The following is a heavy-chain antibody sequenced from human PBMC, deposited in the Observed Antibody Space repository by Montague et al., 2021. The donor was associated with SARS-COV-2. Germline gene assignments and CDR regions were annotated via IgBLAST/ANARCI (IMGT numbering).Heavy chain of an antibody. CDR2: IYSSGST. Sequence: SETLSLTCTVPGGSISNYYWSWIRQPAGKGLEWIGRIYSSGSTNYNPSXXSRISMSVDTSKNQFSLKLSSVTAADTAIYYCARDYSHCSGGSCVFDYWGQGTLVTVSS. CDR3: ARDYSHCSGGSCVFDY. V-gene: IGHV4-4*07. CDR1: GGSISNYY. J-gene: IGHJ4*02. D-gene: IGHD2-15*01.